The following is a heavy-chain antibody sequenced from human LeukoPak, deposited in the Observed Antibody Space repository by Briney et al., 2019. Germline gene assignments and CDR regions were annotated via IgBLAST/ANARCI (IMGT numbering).Heavy chain of an antibody. CDR3: ARSAFGPVLLDY. Sequence: SETLSLTCAVSGGSISSGGYSWSWIRQPPGKGLEWIGYIYHGGSTYYNPSLKSRVTISVDRSKNQFSLKLSSVTAADTAVYYCARSAFGPVLLDYWGQGTLVTVSS. J-gene: IGHJ4*02. D-gene: IGHD3-16*01. V-gene: IGHV4-30-2*01. CDR1: GGSISSGGYS. CDR2: IYHGGST.